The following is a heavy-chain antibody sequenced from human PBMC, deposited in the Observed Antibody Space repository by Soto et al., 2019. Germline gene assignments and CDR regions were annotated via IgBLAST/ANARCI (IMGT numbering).Heavy chain of an antibody. V-gene: IGHV4-59*01. J-gene: IGHJ4*02. Sequence: SETLSLTCTVSGGSISSYYWSWIRQPPGKGLEWIGYIYYSGSTNYNPSLKSRVTISVDTSKNQFSLKLSSVTAADTAVYYCARNYYGSGSYYFDYWGQGXLVTVYS. CDR1: GGSISSYY. D-gene: IGHD3-10*01. CDR2: IYYSGST. CDR3: ARNYYGSGSYYFDY.